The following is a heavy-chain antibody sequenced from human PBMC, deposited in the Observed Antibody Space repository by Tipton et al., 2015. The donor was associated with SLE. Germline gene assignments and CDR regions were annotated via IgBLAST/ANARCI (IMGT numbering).Heavy chain of an antibody. V-gene: IGHV3-21*01. J-gene: IGHJ5*02. Sequence: GSLRLSCAGSGFPFSSYTMNWVRQAPGKGLEWVSFISTGASYIYYADSVKGRFTISRDNAKNSLYLQMNNLRAEDTAVYYCARDSNYFDSSGYRGWFDPWGQGTLVTVSS. CDR2: ISTGASYI. D-gene: IGHD3-22*01. CDR1: GFPFSSYT. CDR3: ARDSNYFDSSGYRGWFDP.